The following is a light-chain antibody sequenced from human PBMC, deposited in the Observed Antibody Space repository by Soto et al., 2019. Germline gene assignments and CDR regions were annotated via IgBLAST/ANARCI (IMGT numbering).Light chain of an antibody. CDR1: QGIRGD. V-gene: IGKV1-6*01. CDR2: AAS. CDR3: QQLYNYTRT. J-gene: IGKJ1*01. Sequence: AIQMTQSPSSLSASLGDRVTITCRASQGIRGDLGWYQQKPGKAPELLILAASTLRSGVPARFSGSGSGTDYTLTISSLKNEDGATYYCQQLYNYTRTFGQGTKVDIK.